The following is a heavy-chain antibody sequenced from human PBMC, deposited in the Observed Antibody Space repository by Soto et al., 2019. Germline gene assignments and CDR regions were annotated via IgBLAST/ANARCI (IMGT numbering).Heavy chain of an antibody. Sequence: QVQLQQWGAGLLKPSETLSLTCGVYGGSFSGYYWSWIRQPPGKGLEWIGEVNHSGSTNYNPSLKSRVTISVAXXKXQXXLKLSSVTAADTALYYCARKYLPYYGSGSPYGMDVWGQGTTVTVSS. J-gene: IGHJ6*02. V-gene: IGHV4-34*01. CDR1: GGSFSGYY. CDR3: ARKYLPYYGSGSPYGMDV. D-gene: IGHD3-10*01. CDR2: VNHSGST.